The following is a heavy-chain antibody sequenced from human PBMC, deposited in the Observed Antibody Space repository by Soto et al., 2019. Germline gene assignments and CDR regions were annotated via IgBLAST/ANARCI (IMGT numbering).Heavy chain of an antibody. D-gene: IGHD6-13*01. Sequence: QVQLVQSGAEVKKPGSSVKVSCKASGGTFSNYAISWVRQAPGQGLEWMGGIIPKFGTASYAQKFQGRVTITADESTSTAYMELSSLTSEDTAVYYCTPETRPQPYWGQGTLVTVSS. CDR3: TPETRPQPY. CDR1: GGTFSNYA. J-gene: IGHJ4*02. V-gene: IGHV1-69*12. CDR2: IIPKFGTA.